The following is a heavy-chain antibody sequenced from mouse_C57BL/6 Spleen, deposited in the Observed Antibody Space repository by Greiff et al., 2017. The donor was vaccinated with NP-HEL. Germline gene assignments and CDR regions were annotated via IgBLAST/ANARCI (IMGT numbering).Heavy chain of an antibody. CDR3: ARGGWENWYFDV. Sequence: QVQLKQPGAELVKPGASVKLSCKASGYTFTSYWMHWVKQRPGQGLEWIGMIHPNSGSTNYNEKFKSKATLTVDKSSSTAYMQLSSLTSEDSAVYYCARGGWENWYFDVWGTGTTVTVSS. CDR1: GYTFTSYW. CDR2: IHPNSGST. V-gene: IGHV1-64*01. D-gene: IGHD3-3*01. J-gene: IGHJ1*03.